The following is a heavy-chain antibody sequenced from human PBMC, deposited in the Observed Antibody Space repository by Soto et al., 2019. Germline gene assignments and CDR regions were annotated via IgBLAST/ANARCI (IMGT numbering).Heavy chain of an antibody. D-gene: IGHD6-19*01. CDR3: ARVTSPKQWLDALDI. V-gene: IGHV3-30-3*01. Sequence: QVQLVESGGGVVQPGRSLRLSCAASGFTFSSYAMHWVRQAPGKGLEWVAAISDDGSNTYYADSVKGRFTMSRDNSKNTLYLQMISLRAEDTVVYYCARVTSPKQWLDALDIWGKGTMVTVSS. J-gene: IGHJ3*02. CDR1: GFTFSSYA. CDR2: ISDDGSNT.